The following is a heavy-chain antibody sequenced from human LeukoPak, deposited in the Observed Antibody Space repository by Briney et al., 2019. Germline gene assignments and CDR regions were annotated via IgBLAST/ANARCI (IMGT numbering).Heavy chain of an antibody. CDR2: ISGSGGST. CDR1: GFTFSSYA. Sequence: PGGSLRLSCAASGFTFSSYAMSWVRQAPGKGLEWVSAISGSGGSTYYADSVRGRFTISRDNSKNTLYLQMNSLRAEDTTVYYCAKVEWLLPRFDYWGQGTLVTVSS. CDR3: AKVEWLLPRFDY. D-gene: IGHD3-3*01. J-gene: IGHJ4*02. V-gene: IGHV3-23*01.